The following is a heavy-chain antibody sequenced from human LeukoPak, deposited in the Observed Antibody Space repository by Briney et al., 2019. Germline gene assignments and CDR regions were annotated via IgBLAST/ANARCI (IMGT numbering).Heavy chain of an antibody. CDR2: IYTSGST. J-gene: IGHJ4*02. Sequence: SETLSLTCTVSGGSISSYYWSWIRQPPVKGLEWIGYIYTSGSTNYNPSLKSRVTISVDTSKNQFSLKLSSVTAADTAVYYCAKANSGYEYYFDYWGQGTLVTVSS. D-gene: IGHD5-12*01. V-gene: IGHV4-4*09. CDR1: GGSISSYY. CDR3: AKANSGYEYYFDY.